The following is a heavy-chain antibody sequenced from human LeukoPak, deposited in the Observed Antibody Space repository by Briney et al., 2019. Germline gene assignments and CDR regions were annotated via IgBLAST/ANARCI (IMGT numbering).Heavy chain of an antibody. CDR3: ARHRYYYDSSGCYYQP. D-gene: IGHD3-22*01. J-gene: IGHJ5*02. Sequence: PWETLPLTCTVSGASISSYYWSWIRQPPGKGLEWIGYIYYSGSANYNPSLKSRVTISVDTSKSQFSLRLSSVTAADTAVYYCARHRYYYDSSGCYYQPWGQGTLVTVSP. CDR1: GASISSYY. CDR2: IYYSGSA. V-gene: IGHV4-59*01.